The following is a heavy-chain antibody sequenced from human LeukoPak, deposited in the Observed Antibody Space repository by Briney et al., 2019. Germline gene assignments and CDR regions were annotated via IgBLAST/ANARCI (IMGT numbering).Heavy chain of an antibody. D-gene: IGHD2-21*02. CDR1: GYTFTNYV. Sequence: ASVKVSCKASGYTFTNYVVDWVRQAPGQRPEWMGYINAGNGDTKYSKNFQDRVTITRDTSASTAYMEVSSLTSEDTALYSCVRDDCAADACYPGGYWGQGTLATVSS. CDR3: VRDDCAADACYPGGY. CDR2: INAGNGDT. V-gene: IGHV1-3*01. J-gene: IGHJ4*02.